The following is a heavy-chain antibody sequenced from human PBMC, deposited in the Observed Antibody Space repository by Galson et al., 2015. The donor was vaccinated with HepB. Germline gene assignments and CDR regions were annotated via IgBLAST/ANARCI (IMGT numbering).Heavy chain of an antibody. CDR3: ARGGRASWELLFDY. V-gene: IGHV4-59*08. CDR1: GGSISSYY. CDR2: IYYSGSA. Sequence: SETLSLTCTVSGGSISSYYWSWIRQPPGKGLEWIGYIYYSGSANYNPSLKSRVTISVDTSKNLFSLKLSSVTAADTAVYYCARGGRASWELLFDYWGQGTLVTVSS. D-gene: IGHD1-26*01. J-gene: IGHJ4*02.